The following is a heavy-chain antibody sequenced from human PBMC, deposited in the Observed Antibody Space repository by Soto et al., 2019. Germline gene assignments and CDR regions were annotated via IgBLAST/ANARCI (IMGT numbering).Heavy chain of an antibody. CDR2: IIPIFGTA. Sequence: SVKVSGKASGGTFSSYAISWVRQAPGQGLEWMGGIIPIFGTANYAQKFQGRVTITADKSTSTAYMELSSLRSEDTAVYYCARVGDYGGNWFDPWGQGTLVTVSS. J-gene: IGHJ5*02. D-gene: IGHD4-17*01. V-gene: IGHV1-69*06. CDR1: GGTFSSYA. CDR3: ARVGDYGGNWFDP.